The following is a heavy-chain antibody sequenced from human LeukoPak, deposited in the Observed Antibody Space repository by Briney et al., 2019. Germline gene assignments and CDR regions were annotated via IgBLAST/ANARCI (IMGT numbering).Heavy chain of an antibody. Sequence: SETLSLTXAVYGGSFSGYYWNWIRQPPGKGLEWIGEINHRGTTNYNPSLKSRVSISVDTSKNQFSLKLSSVTAADTAVYYCARGRTTYHYVWESYRPPDYWGQGTLVTVSS. CDR3: ARGRTTYHYVWESYRPPDY. CDR1: GGSFSGYY. J-gene: IGHJ4*02. V-gene: IGHV4-34*01. D-gene: IGHD3-16*02. CDR2: INHRGTT.